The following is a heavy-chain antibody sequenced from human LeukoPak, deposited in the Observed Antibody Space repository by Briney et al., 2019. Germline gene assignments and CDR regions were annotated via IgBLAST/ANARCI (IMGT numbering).Heavy chain of an antibody. D-gene: IGHD2-15*01. Sequence: SETLSLTCTVSGGSISSGSYYWSWIRQPAGKGLEWIGRIYTSGSTNYNPSLKSRVTISVDTSKNQFSLKLSSVTAADAAVYYCARACSGWGFDPWGQGTLVTVSS. J-gene: IGHJ5*02. V-gene: IGHV4-61*02. CDR1: GGSISSGSYY. CDR2: IYTSGST. CDR3: ARACSGWGFDP.